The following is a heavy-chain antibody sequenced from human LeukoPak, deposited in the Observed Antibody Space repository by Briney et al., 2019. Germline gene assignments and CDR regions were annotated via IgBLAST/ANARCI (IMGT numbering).Heavy chain of an antibody. D-gene: IGHD3-3*01. CDR1: GYTFTSYG. CDR2: ISAYNGNT. Sequence: ASVKVSCKASGYTFTSYGISWVRQAPGQGLEWMGWISAYNGNTNYAQKLQGRVTMTTDTSTSTAYVELRSLRSDDTAVYYCARGSRFLEWLAAEYFQHWGQGTLVTVSS. CDR3: ARGSRFLEWLAAEYFQH. J-gene: IGHJ1*01. V-gene: IGHV1-18*01.